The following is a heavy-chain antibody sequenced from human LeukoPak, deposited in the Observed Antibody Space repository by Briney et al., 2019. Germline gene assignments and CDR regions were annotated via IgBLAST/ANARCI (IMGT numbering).Heavy chain of an antibody. CDR3: ARPHHDSSGYYYDY. J-gene: IGHJ4*02. CDR1: GGTFSNYV. D-gene: IGHD3-22*01. V-gene: IGHV1-69*13. CDR2: IIPIFGTA. Sequence: GASVKVSCKASGGTFSNYVISWVRQAPGQGLEWMGGIIPIFGTANYAQKFQGRVTITADESTSTAYMELSSLRSEDTAVYYCARPHHDSSGYYYDYWGQGTLVTVSS.